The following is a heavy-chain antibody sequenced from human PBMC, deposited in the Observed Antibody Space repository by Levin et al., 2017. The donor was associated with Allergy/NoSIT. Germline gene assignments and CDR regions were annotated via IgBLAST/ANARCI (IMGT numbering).Heavy chain of an antibody. CDR3: ARMYCSSTSCYAGMGLNWFDP. D-gene: IGHD2-2*01. V-gene: IGHV4-59*01. CDR1: DGSISSYY. J-gene: IGHJ5*02. Sequence: SETLSLTCTVSDGSISSYYWSWIRQPPGKGLEWIGYIYYSGSTNYNPSLKSRVTISVDTSKNQFSLKLSSVTAADTAVYYCARMYCSSTSCYAGMGLNWFDPWGQGTLVTVSS. CDR2: IYYSGST.